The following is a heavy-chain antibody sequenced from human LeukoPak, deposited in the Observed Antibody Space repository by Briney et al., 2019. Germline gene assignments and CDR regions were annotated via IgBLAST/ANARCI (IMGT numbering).Heavy chain of an antibody. V-gene: IGHV4-31*03. Sequence: PPESLSFTCTVSGGSIASGGHYWSWIRQHPEKGLEWIGYIYHSGSTFYNPSLKSRVTISVDTSENQFSLKVKSVTAADTAVYYCARDAGEYVRGTAGHFYDLWGQGPLLTVSS. D-gene: IGHD6-13*01. CDR3: ARDAGEYVRGTAGHFYDL. J-gene: IGHJ5*02. CDR1: GGSIASGGHY. CDR2: IYHSGST.